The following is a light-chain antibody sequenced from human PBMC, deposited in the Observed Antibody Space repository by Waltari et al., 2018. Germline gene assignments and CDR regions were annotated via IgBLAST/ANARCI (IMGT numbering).Light chain of an antibody. CDR3: QQRDSWPRT. CDR1: QAISNY. V-gene: IGKV1-27*01. CDR2: AAS. Sequence: DIQMTQSPSSLSASVGDRVTITCRASQAISNYLVWYQQKPGKVPKLLIYAASTLQSGVPSRFSGSGSGTDFSLTISSLDPEDFAVYYCQQRDSWPRTFGGGTKVEFK. J-gene: IGKJ4*01.